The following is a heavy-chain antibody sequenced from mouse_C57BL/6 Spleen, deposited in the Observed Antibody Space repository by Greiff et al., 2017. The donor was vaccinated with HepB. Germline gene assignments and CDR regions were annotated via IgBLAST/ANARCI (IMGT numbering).Heavy chain of an antibody. Sequence: DVKLVESGGGLVKPGGSLKLSCAASGFTFSSYAMSWVRQTPEKRLGWVATISDGGSYTYYPDNVKGRFTISRDNAKNNLYLQMSHLKSEDTAMYYCARDRVYDGYYVRYFDVWGTGTTVTVSS. V-gene: IGHV5-4*01. D-gene: IGHD2-3*01. CDR1: GFTFSSYA. CDR2: ISDGGSYT. CDR3: ARDRVYDGYYVRYFDV. J-gene: IGHJ1*03.